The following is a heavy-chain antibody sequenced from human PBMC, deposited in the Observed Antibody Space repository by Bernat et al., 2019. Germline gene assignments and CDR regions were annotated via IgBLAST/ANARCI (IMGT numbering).Heavy chain of an antibody. Sequence: EVQLVESGGGLVQPGGFLRLSCAASGFTFSNYWMSWVRQAPGKGLEWVANIKKDGSEKYYVDSVMGQFTISRDNAKNSLYLQMNSLRAEDTAVYYCTRDLDIVRVFVGYDAFDIWGQGTMVSVS. D-gene: IGHD2/OR15-2a*01. CDR2: IKKDGSEK. J-gene: IGHJ3*02. V-gene: IGHV3-7*01. CDR1: GFTFSNYW. CDR3: TRDLDIVRVFVGYDAFDI.